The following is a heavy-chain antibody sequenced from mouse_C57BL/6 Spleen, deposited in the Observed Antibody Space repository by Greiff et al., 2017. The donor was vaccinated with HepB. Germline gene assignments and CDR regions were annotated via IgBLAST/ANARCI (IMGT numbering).Heavy chain of an antibody. J-gene: IGHJ3*01. CDR2: IWSDGST. CDR3: ARPLYYSNYAFAY. V-gene: IGHV2-6*03. D-gene: IGHD2-5*01. CDR1: GFSLTSYG. Sequence: VKVVESGPGLVAPSQSLSITCTVSGFSLTSYGVHWVRQPPGKGLEWLVVIWSDGSTTYNSALKSRLSISKDNSKSQVFLKMNSLQTDDTAMYYCARPLYYSNYAFAYWGQGTLVTVSA.